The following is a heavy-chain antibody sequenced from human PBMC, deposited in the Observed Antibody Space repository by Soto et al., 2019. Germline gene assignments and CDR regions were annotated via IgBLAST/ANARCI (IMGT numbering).Heavy chain of an antibody. CDR2: INAGNGNT. Sequence: ASVKLSFKASGYTFTSYAMHLVRQAPRQRLEWMGWINAGNGNTKYSQKFQGRVTITRDTSASTAYMELSSLRSEDTAVYYCARGDPNYDFWSGYYTPYYFDYWGQGTLVTVSS. J-gene: IGHJ4*02. CDR1: GYTFTSYA. D-gene: IGHD3-3*01. CDR3: ARGDPNYDFWSGYYTPYYFDY. V-gene: IGHV1-3*01.